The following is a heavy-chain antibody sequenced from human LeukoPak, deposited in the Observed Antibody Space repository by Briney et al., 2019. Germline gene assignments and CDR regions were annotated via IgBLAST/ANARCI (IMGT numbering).Heavy chain of an antibody. CDR1: GFTFSSYS. CDR2: ISSSSSYI. Sequence: GGSLRLSCAASGFTFSSYSMNWVRQAPGKGLEWVSSISSSSSYIYYADSVKGRFTISRDNAKNSLYLQMNSLRAEDTAVHYCARGAAGSYSGIDYWGQGTLVTVSS. J-gene: IGHJ4*02. D-gene: IGHD6-13*01. V-gene: IGHV3-21*01. CDR3: ARGAAGSYSGIDY.